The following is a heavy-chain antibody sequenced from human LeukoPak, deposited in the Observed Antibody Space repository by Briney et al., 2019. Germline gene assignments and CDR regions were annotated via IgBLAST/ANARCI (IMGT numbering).Heavy chain of an antibody. CDR3: AKAGCSGGSCYSIYWFDP. D-gene: IGHD2-15*01. Sequence: GGSLRLSCVASGFTFGKYWMSWVRQAPGKGLEWVSAIAAGGTTYYAESVKGRFIISRDNSKNTLYLQMNTLRVEDTAVYYCAKAGCSGGSCYSIYWFDPWGQGTLVTVSS. CDR2: IAAGGTT. V-gene: IGHV3-23*01. J-gene: IGHJ5*02. CDR1: GFTFGKYW.